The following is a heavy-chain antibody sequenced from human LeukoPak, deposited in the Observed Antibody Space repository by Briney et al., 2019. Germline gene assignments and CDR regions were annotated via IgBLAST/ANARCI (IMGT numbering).Heavy chain of an antibody. CDR2: IIPIFGTA. CDR1: GGTFSSYA. CDR3: ARSYYYDSSGYTYYYYGMDV. D-gene: IGHD3-22*01. J-gene: IGHJ6*02. Sequence: SVKVSCKASGGTFSSYAISWVRQAPGQGLEWMGGIIPIFGTASYAQKFQGRVTITADESTSTAYMELSSLRSEDTAVYYCARSYYYDSSGYTYYYYGMDVWGQGTTVTVSS. V-gene: IGHV1-69*13.